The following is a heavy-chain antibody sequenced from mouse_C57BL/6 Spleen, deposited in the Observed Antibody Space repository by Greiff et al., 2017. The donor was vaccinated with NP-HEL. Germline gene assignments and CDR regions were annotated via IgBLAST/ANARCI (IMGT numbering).Heavy chain of an antibody. V-gene: IGHV1-74*01. CDR1: FSPFPLSF. Sequence: QVQLQQSGAALFPPGASVQVSCQASFSPFPLSFIPFLPPLPFPVLDLIFLIHPSYISPNYNQKFKGKATLTVDKSSSTAYMQLSSLTSEDSAVYYCAIGLTGTSDYFDYWGQGTTLTVSS. D-gene: IGHD4-1*01. CDR2: IHPSYISP. J-gene: IGHJ2*01. CDR3: AIGLTGTSDYFDY.